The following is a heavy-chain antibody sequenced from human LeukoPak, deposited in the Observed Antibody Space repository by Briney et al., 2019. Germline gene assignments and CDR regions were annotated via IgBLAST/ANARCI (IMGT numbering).Heavy chain of an antibody. CDR1: GFTFSNFA. Sequence: SGGSLRLSCAASGFTFSNFAVSWVRQAPGKGLEWVSAISGSGGSTYYADSVKGRFIISRDNSKNTLYLQMNSLRAEDTAVYYCAKSPAVDAAFDIWGQGTMVTVSS. D-gene: IGHD4-23*01. J-gene: IGHJ3*02. CDR2: ISGSGGST. CDR3: AKSPAVDAAFDI. V-gene: IGHV3-23*01.